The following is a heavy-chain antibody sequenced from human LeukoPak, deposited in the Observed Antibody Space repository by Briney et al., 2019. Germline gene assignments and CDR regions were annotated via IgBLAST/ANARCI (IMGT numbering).Heavy chain of an antibody. J-gene: IGHJ3*01. CDR1: GFTFSDYA. V-gene: IGHV3-23*01. Sequence: GGSLRLSCAASGFTFSDYAMTWVRQAPGKGLEWVSSIRGVDHGTFYSDSVKGRFTMSRDNSKNTLYLQMNSLRVEDTAVYYCAKCLRRYIGSGVSDLWGQGTVVTVSS. CDR3: AKCLRRYIGSGVSDL. CDR2: IRGVDHGT. D-gene: IGHD2-8*01.